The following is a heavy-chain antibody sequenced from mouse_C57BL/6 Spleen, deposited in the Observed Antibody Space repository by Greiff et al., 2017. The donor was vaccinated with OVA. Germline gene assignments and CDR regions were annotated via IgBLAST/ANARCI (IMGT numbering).Heavy chain of an antibody. D-gene: IGHD1-1*01. CDR3: ARRYGSSYFDY. CDR1: GYTFTSYW. J-gene: IGHJ2*01. V-gene: IGHV1-50*01. CDR2: IDPSDSYT. Sequence: QVQLQQPGAELVKPGASVKLSCKASGYTFTSYWMQWVKQRPGQGLEWIGEIDPSDSYTNYNQKFKGKATLTVDTSSSQAYMQLSSLTSEDAAVYYCARRYGSSYFDYWGQGTTLTVSS.